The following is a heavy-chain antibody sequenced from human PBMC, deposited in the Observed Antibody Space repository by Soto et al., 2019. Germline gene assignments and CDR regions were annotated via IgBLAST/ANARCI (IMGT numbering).Heavy chain of an antibody. CDR3: ASIAVAGFLDE. V-gene: IGHV3-23*01. J-gene: IGHJ4*02. CDR2: ISGSGGST. Sequence: PCNSHPLSRVRKAPGKGLEWVSAISGSGGSTYYADSVKGRFTISRDNSKNTLYLQMNSLRAEDTAESYCASIAVAGFLDEWRQRTLVPVTS. CDR1: PCNSHP. D-gene: IGHD6-19*01.